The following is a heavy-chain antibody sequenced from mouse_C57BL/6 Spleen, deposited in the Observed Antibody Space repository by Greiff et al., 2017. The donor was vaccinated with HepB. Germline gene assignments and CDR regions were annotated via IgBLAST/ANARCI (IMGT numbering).Heavy chain of an antibody. CDR2: ISDGGSYT. J-gene: IGHJ2*01. CDR1: GFTFSSYA. Sequence: EVQLVESGGGLVKPGGSLKLSCAASGFTFSSYAMSWVRQTPEKRLEWVATISDGGSYTYYPDNVKGRFTISRDNAKNNLYLQMSHRKSEDTAMYYCARESLSYFDYWGQGTTLTVSS. CDR3: ARESLSYFDY. V-gene: IGHV5-4*01. D-gene: IGHD2-3*01.